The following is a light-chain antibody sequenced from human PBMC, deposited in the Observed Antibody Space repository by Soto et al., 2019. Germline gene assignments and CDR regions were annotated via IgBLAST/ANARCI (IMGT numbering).Light chain of an antibody. CDR3: QQYNSYSRMYT. J-gene: IGKJ2*01. CDR2: DAS. V-gene: IGKV1-5*01. Sequence: DIQMTQSPSTLSASVGDRVTITCRASQSISSWLAWYQQKPGKAPKLLIYDASSLESGVPSRFSGSGSGTEFTLTISSLQPDDLATYYCQQYNSYSRMYTFGQGTKLEIK. CDR1: QSISSW.